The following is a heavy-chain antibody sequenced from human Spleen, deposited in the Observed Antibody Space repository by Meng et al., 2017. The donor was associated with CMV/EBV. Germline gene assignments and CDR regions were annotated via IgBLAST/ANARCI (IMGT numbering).Heavy chain of an antibody. V-gene: IGHV4-4*01. D-gene: IGHD2-8*02. Sequence: CAFSGDSISTRHWWSSVRQPPGKGLEWIGDISHSDIAKSSPSLKSRVTISLNTTRNHFSLTVTSLAVADTGVYFCARSPGYWSLDQWGQGALVTVSS. CDR1: GDSISTRHW. CDR2: ISHSDIA. CDR3: ARSPGYWSLDQ. J-gene: IGHJ4*02.